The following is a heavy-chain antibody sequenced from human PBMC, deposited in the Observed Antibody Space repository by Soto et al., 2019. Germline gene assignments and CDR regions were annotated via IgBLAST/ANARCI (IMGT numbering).Heavy chain of an antibody. CDR3: AKENTPDYGDYVDY. CDR2: ISGSGTST. J-gene: IGHJ4*02. CDR1: GFTFSSYA. Sequence: LRLSCAASGFTFSSYAMSWVRQAPGKGLKWISSISGSGTSTYYADSVKGRFTISRDNSKNTMYLQMNSLRAEDTALYFCAKENTPDYGDYVDYWGQGTLVTVSS. D-gene: IGHD4-17*01. V-gene: IGHV3-23*01.